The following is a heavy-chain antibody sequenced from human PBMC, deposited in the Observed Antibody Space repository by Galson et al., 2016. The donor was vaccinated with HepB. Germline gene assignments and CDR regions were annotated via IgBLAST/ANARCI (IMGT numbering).Heavy chain of an antibody. CDR1: GYTFTDYG. Sequence: SVKVSCKASGYTFTDYGINWVRQAPGQGLEWLGWISPNNGNINCARKFGDRVSLTRDTSASTVYMELRSLRSDDTAVYFCARDLDSRWYIHFDPRGQGTLVTVSS. D-gene: IGHD6-13*01. J-gene: IGHJ5*02. CDR2: ISPNNGNI. V-gene: IGHV1-18*01. CDR3: ARDLDSRWYIHFDP.